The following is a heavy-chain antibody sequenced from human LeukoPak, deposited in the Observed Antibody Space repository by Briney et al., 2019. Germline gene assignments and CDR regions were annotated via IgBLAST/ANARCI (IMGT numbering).Heavy chain of an antibody. J-gene: IGHJ4*02. V-gene: IGHV1-18*01. CDR1: GYTFTSYG. Sequence: ASVKVSCKASGYTFTSYGISWVRQAPGQGLDWMGWISGYNDNTKYAQKLQGRVTMTTDTSTSTAYMELRSLRSDDTAVYYCARATGRVVRGITWRYFDSWGQGTLVTVSS. CDR3: ARATGRVVRGITWRYFDS. D-gene: IGHD3-10*01. CDR2: ISGYNDNT.